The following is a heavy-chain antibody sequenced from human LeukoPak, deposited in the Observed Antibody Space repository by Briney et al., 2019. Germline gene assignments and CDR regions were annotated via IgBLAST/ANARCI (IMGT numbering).Heavy chain of an antibody. V-gene: IGHV3-30*02. CDR2: IRYDGSNK. CDR3: AKGGRDYSNYFDY. D-gene: IGHD4-11*01. CDR1: GFTFSSYG. J-gene: IGHJ4*02. Sequence: GGSLRLSCAASGFTFSSYGMHWVRQAPGKGLEWVAFIRYDGSNKYYADSVKGRFTISRDNSKNTLYLQMNSLRAEDTAVYYCAKGGRDYSNYFDYWGQGTLVTVSS.